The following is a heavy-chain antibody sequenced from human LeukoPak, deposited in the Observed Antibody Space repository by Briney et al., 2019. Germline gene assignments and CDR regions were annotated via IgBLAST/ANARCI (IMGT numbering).Heavy chain of an antibody. Sequence: GGSLRLSCSASGFTFSSYAMHWVRQAPGKGLEYVSAISGNGGNTYYADSLKGRFAISRDNSKNTLYLQMSSLRVEDTAVYYCVITSATGPLDYWGQGTLVTVSS. D-gene: IGHD6-6*01. V-gene: IGHV3-64D*09. J-gene: IGHJ4*02. CDR3: VITSATGPLDY. CDR2: ISGNGGNT. CDR1: GFTFSSYA.